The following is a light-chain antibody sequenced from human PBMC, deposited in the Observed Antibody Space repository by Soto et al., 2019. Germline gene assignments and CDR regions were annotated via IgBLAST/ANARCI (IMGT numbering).Light chain of an antibody. CDR2: AAS. CDR1: QDITKY. Sequence: DLPMTQSPSSLSASVGDRVTITCQASQDITKYLNWFQQKPGKAPKLLIYAASNLETGVPSRFSGSGSKTDFSFTISSLQPEDIATYYCQQYDSLPFTFGPGTTVDFK. CDR3: QQYDSLPFT. J-gene: IGKJ3*01. V-gene: IGKV1-33*01.